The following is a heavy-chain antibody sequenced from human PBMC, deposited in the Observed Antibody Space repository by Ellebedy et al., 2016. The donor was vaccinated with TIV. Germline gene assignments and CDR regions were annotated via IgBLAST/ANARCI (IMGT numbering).Heavy chain of an antibody. D-gene: IGHD5-12*01. CDR2: ISVSGGTI. J-gene: IGHJ6*02. CDR1: GFTFSDNY. CDR3: VTTEGGYSGYDFNYYYGLDV. Sequence: GGSLRLXXAASGFTFSDNYMSWIRQAPGKGLEWVSYISVSGGTIYYADSVKGRFTISRDNAKNSLYLQMNSLRAEDTAVYYCVTTEGGYSGYDFNYYYGLDVWGQGTKVTVSS. V-gene: IGHV3-11*01.